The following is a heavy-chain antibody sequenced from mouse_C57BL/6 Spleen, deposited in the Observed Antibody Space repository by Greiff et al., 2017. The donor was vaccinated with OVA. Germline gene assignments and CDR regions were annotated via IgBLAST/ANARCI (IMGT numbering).Heavy chain of an antibody. J-gene: IGHJ2*01. CDR1: GYTFTSYW. CDR2: IDPSDSYT. D-gene: IGHD3-3*01. V-gene: IGHV1-69*01. CDR3: AREGFGRAGYDY. Sequence: VQLQQSGAELVMPGASVKLSCKASGYTFTSYWMHWVKQRPGQGLEWIGEIDPSDSYTNYNQKFKGKSTLTVDKSSSTAYMQLSSLTSEGSAIYYYAREGFGRAGYDYWGQGTTLTVSS.